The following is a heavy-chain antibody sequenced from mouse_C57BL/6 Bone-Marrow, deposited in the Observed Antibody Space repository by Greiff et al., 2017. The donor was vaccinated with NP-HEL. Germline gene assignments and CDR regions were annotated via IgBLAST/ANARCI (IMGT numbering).Heavy chain of an antibody. D-gene: IGHD1-1*01. CDR3: ITDGSSYLYAMDY. CDR1: GFNIKDYY. CDR2: IDPEDGDT. V-gene: IGHV14-1*01. Sequence: VQLKQSGAELVRPGASVKLSCTASGFNIKDYYMHWVKQRPEQGLEWIGRIDPEDGDTEYAPKFQGKATMTADTSSNTAYLQLSSLTSEDTAVYYCITDGSSYLYAMDYWGQGTSVTVSS. J-gene: IGHJ4*01.